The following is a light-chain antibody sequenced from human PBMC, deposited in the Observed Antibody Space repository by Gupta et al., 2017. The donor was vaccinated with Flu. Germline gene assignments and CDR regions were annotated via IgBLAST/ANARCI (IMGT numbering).Light chain of an antibody. CDR3: SSYTDSTTVYV. J-gene: IGLJ1*01. CDR1: SSDVGNSDY. V-gene: IGLV2-14*01. CDR2: DVS. Sequence: QSPMPQPASASGPPGHSSTTSSTGTSSDVGNSDYVSWYQQYPGKAPNLLIYDVSNRPSGVSSRFSGSKSGNTASLTIFGLQAEDETDYYCSSYTDSTTVYVFGTGTKVTVL.